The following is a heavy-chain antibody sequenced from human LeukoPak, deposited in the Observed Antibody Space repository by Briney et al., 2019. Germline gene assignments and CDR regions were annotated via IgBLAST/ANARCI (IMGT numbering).Heavy chain of an antibody. CDR1: GGSISSYY. CDR2: IYYSGST. Sequence: PSETLSLTCTVSGGSISSYYWSWIRQPPGKGLEWNGYIYYSGSTNYNPSLKSRVTISVDTSKNQFSLKLSSVTAADTAVYYCARDRGRWLQFGYWGQGTLVTVSS. V-gene: IGHV4-59*01. J-gene: IGHJ4*02. CDR3: ARDRGRWLQFGY. D-gene: IGHD5-24*01.